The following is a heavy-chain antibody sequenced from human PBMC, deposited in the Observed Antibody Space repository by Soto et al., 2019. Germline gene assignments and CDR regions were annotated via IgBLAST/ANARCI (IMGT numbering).Heavy chain of an antibody. CDR2: SYFSGST. CDR1: GDFNEIYY. V-gene: IGHV4-59*08. J-gene: IGHJ5*02. Sequence: SATLSLTCTVSGDFNEIYYWSWIRQPPGKGLEWIGFSYFSGSTNYNPSLKSRVTISVDTSMSKFSLKLNSVTAADTAVYYCASQGPPCPAGSDWSDGWGQGILVT. D-gene: IGHD3-10*01. CDR3: ASQGPPCPAGSDWSDG.